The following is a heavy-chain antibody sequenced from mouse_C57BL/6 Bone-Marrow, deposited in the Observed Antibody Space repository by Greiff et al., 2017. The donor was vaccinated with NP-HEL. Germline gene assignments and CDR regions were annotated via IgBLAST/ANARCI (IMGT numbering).Heavy chain of an antibody. J-gene: IGHJ4*01. CDR3: ARGATGYAMDY. V-gene: IGHV1-64*01. CDR2: IHPNSGST. CDR1: GYTFTSYW. Sequence: QVQLQQPGAELVKPGASVKLSCKASGYTFTSYWMHWVKQRPGQSLEWIGMIHPNSGSTNYNEKFKSKATLTVDKSSSTAYMQLSSLTSEDSAVYYCARGATGYAMDYWGQGTSVTVSS. D-gene: IGHD3-1*01.